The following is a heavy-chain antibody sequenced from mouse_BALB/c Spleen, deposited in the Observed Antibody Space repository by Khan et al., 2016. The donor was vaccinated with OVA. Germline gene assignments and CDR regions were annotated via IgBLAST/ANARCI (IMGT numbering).Heavy chain of an antibody. CDR3: ARTARIKY. J-gene: IGHJ2*01. V-gene: IGHV3-2*02. CDR2: ISYSGST. CDR1: GYSITSGYG. D-gene: IGHD1-2*01. Sequence: QLEESGPGLVKLSQSLSLTCTVTGYSITSGYGWNWIRQFPGNKLEWMGYISYSGSTNYNPSLKSRISITRDTSKNQFFLQLNSVTTEDTATYYCARTARIKYWGQGTTLTVSS.